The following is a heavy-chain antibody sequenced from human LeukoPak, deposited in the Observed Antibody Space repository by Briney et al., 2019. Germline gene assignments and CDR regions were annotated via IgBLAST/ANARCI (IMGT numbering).Heavy chain of an antibody. D-gene: IGHD4-23*01. CDR3: TKVVTDDY. CDR2: IRSSGDST. J-gene: IGHJ4*02. CDR1: GLIFSNYA. Sequence: GGSLRLSCAASGLIFSNYALSWVRQAPGKGLEWVSSIRSSGDSTYYADSVKGRFTISRDNSKNTLYLQMNSLRAEDTAVYYCTKVVTDDYWGQGTLVTVSS. V-gene: IGHV3-23*01.